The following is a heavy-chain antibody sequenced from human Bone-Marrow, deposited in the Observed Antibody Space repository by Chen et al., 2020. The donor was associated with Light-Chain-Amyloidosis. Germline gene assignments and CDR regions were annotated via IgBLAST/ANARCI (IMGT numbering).Heavy chain of an antibody. Sequence: QVQLVQSGAEVKRTGASVKVSCKASGYIFTGYYIHWVRQAPGQGLEWIGWINLNSGATMYSQKIQGRVTMTRDTSISTAYMELSRLRSDDTAVYYCARDKVSTIGNFDYWGQGTLVTVSS. J-gene: IGHJ4*02. D-gene: IGHD1-1*01. CDR3: ARDKVSTIGNFDY. V-gene: IGHV1-2*02. CDR1: GYIFTGYY. CDR2: INLNSGAT.